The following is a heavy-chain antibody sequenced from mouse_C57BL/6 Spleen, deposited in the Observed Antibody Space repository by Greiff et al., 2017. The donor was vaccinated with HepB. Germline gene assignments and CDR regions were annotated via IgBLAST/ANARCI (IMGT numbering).Heavy chain of an antibody. V-gene: IGHV7-3*01. J-gene: IGHJ4*01. CDR1: GFTFTDYY. Sequence: DVKLVESGGGLVQPGGSLSLSCAASGFTFTDYYMSWVRQPSGKALEWLGFIRNKANGYTTEYSASVKGRFTISRDNSQSILYHQMNALRAEDSATYYCARSERGYDRAMDYWGQGTSVTVSS. D-gene: IGHD2-2*01. CDR2: IRNKANGYTT. CDR3: ARSERGYDRAMDY.